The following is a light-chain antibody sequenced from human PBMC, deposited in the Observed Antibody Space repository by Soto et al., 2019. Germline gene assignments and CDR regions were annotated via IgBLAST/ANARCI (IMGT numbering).Light chain of an antibody. CDR1: QSVDSTF. CDR3: QQYMSSVT. V-gene: IGKV3-20*01. J-gene: IGKJ1*01. CDR2: GAS. Sequence: EVVLTQSPVSLSLSPGQRATLSCRASQSVDSTFFAWYQKKPGQAPRLLIYGASKRATGIPDRFSGSGSGTDFTLIISRLEPEDFAVYYCQQYMSSVTFGQGIKVEIK.